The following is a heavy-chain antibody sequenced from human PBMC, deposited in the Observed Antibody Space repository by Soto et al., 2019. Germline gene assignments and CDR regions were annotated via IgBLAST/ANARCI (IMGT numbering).Heavy chain of an antibody. Sequence: GSLRLSCAASGFTFSSYGMHWVRQAPGKGLEWVAVISYDGSNKYYADSVKGRFTISRDNSKNTLYLQMNSLRAEDTAVYYCAKDGGDWPFDYWGQGTLVTVSS. D-gene: IGHD2-21*02. CDR2: ISYDGSNK. CDR3: AKDGGDWPFDY. CDR1: GFTFSSYG. J-gene: IGHJ4*02. V-gene: IGHV3-30*18.